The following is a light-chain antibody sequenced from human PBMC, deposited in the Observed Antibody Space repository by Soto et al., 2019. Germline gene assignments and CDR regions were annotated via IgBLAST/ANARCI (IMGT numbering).Light chain of an antibody. CDR1: SSNIGSNY. Sequence: QSVLTQPPSASGTPGQRVTISCSGSSSNIGSNYVYWYQQLPGAAAKLLIYKDDQRPSGVPDRFSGSKSGTSASLAISGLRSEDEADYFCAAWDGSLSGVVFGGGTKVTVL. V-gene: IGLV1-47*01. J-gene: IGLJ2*01. CDR3: AAWDGSLSGVV. CDR2: KDD.